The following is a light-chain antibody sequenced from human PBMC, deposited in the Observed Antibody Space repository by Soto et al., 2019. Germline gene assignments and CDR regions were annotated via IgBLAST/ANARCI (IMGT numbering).Light chain of an antibody. CDR2: KAS. V-gene: IGKV1-5*03. CDR3: QQYNSYSWT. J-gene: IGKJ1*01. Sequence: DIQMTQSPSSLSASVGDRVTITCRASQSITTYLNWYRQKPGKAPKLLIYKASSLESGVPSRFSGSGSGTEFTLTISSLQPDDFAAYYCQQYNSYSWTFGQGTTGDIK. CDR1: QSITTY.